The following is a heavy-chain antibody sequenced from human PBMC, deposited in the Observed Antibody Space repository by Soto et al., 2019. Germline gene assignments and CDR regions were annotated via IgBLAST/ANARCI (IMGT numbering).Heavy chain of an antibody. CDR3: AAWARSSWFDY. J-gene: IGHJ4*02. CDR2: IKQDGSEI. Sequence: PGGSLRLSCAGSGFTFSTYWMSWVRQAPGKGLEWVANIKQDGSEIDYADSVEGRFTISRDNAKNSLFLQMNSLRAADTAVYYCAAWARSSWFDYWGQGTLVTVSS. CDR1: GFTFSTYW. V-gene: IGHV3-7*05. D-gene: IGHD6-13*01.